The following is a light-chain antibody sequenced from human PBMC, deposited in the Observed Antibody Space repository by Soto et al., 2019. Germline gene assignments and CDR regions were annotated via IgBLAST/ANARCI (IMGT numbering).Light chain of an antibody. CDR1: SSDVGGYKY. CDR2: EVS. CDR3: SSYTSSSTQV. J-gene: IGLJ3*02. Sequence: QSALTQPASVSGSPGQSITISCTGTSSDVGGYKYVSWYQQHPGKAPKLMIYEVSNRPSGISNRFSGSKSGNTASLTISGLQAEDEADYYCSSYTSSSTQVFGGGTQLTVL. V-gene: IGLV2-14*01.